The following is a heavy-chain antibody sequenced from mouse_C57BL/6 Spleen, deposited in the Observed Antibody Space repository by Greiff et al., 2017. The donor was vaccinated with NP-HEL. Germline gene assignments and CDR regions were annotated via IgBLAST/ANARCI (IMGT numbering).Heavy chain of an antibody. D-gene: IGHD1-1*01. Sequence: QVQLKESGAELVKPGASVKLSCKASGYAFSSYWMNWVKQRPGKGLEWIGQIYPGDGDTTYNGKFKGKATLTADKSSSTAYMQLSSLTSEDSAVYFCARAHYYGSSYWYFDVWGTGTTVTVSS. CDR3: ARAHYYGSSYWYFDV. J-gene: IGHJ1*03. V-gene: IGHV1-80*01. CDR2: IYPGDGDT. CDR1: GYAFSSYW.